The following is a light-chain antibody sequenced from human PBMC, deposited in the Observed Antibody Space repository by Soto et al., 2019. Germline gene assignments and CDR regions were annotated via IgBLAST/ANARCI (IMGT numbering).Light chain of an antibody. Sequence: QSVLTQPPSASGSPGQSVTISCTGTNSDVGGYNYVSWYQQYPGKAPKLMIYEVSKRPSGVPDRFSGAKSGNTASLTVSGLKAEDEDAYPCCFYAGGNVVFGGGPKLTVL. CDR2: EVS. V-gene: IGLV2-8*01. CDR1: NSDVGGYNY. J-gene: IGLJ2*01. CDR3: CFYAGGNVV.